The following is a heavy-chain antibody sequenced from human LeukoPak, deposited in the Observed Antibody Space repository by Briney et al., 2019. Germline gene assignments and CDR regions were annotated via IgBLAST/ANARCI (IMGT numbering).Heavy chain of an antibody. CDR3: AREGQLLLDGYYAMDV. CDR1: GFSFTEYY. V-gene: IGHV3-11*01. D-gene: IGHD2-2*01. Sequence: GGSLRLSCAGSGFSFTEYYMTWIRQTPGKGLEWLSHISSSGTIIYYADSVKGRLTISRDNAKNSLFLQMNSLRAEGTAVYFCAREGQLLLDGYYAMDVWGQGTTVTVTS. J-gene: IGHJ6*02. CDR2: ISSSGTII.